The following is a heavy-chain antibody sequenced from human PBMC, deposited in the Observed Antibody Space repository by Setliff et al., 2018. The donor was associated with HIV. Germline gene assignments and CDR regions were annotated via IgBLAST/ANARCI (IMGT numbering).Heavy chain of an antibody. CDR2: VLYNGGT. D-gene: IGHD1-1*01. CDR3: RVWILRDTSDI. V-gene: IGHV4-34*12. Sequence: SETLSLTCAIYGGSFSGNHWSWIRQSPGNGLEWIGEVLYNGGTRYNPSLENRVSMSVDTSKNQFSLKLLSVTAADTAVYYCRVWILRDTSDIWGQGTVVTVSS. CDR1: GGSFSGNH. J-gene: IGHJ3*02.